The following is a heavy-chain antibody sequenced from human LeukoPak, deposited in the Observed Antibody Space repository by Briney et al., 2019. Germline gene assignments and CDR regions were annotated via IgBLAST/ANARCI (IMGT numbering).Heavy chain of an antibody. J-gene: IGHJ4*02. V-gene: IGHV3-23*01. CDR2: ISGSGGST. CDR3: AIISGWYFDPTDY. D-gene: IGHD6-19*01. CDR1: GFTFSSYA. Sequence: PRGSLRLSCAASGFTFSSYAMSWVGQAPGKGLEWVSAISGSGGSTYYADSVKGRFTISRDNSKNTLYLQMNSLRAEYTAVYYCAIISGWYFDPTDYWGQGTLVTVSS.